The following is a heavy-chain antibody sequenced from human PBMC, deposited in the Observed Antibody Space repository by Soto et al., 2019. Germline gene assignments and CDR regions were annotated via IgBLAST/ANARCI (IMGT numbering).Heavy chain of an antibody. J-gene: IGHJ3*02. Sequence: SETLSLTCTVSGGSISSSSYYWGWIRQPPGKGLEWIGSIYYSGSTYYNPSLKSRVTISVDTSKNQFSLKLSSVTAADTAVYYCARSVVTARMDFDIWGQGTMVTVSS. CDR2: IYYSGST. CDR1: GGSISSSSYY. CDR3: ARSVVTARMDFDI. V-gene: IGHV4-39*01. D-gene: IGHD2-21*02.